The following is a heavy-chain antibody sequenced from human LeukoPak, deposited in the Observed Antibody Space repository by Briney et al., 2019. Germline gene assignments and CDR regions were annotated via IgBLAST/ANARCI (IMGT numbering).Heavy chain of an antibody. V-gene: IGHV4-30-2*05. CDR2: IYHSGST. CDR1: GGSISSGGYY. Sequence: PSETLSLTCTVSGGSISSGGYYWSWIRQPPGKGLEWIGYIYHSGSTYYNPSLKSRVTISVDTSKNQFSLKLSSVTAADTAVYYCAREARVTAGDYYYYYGMDVWGQGTTVTVSS. J-gene: IGHJ6*02. CDR3: AREARVTAGDYYYYYGMDV. D-gene: IGHD2-21*02.